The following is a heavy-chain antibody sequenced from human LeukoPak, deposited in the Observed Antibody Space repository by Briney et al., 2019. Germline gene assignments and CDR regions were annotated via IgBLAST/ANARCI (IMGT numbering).Heavy chain of an antibody. Sequence: PSETLSLTCAVYGVSFSGYYWSWLRQPPGKGLEWIGEINHSGSTNYNPSLKSRVTISVDPSKPQFSLKLSSVPAADTAVYYCAGRRMGRASNSWGQGTLVTVSS. CDR1: GVSFSGYY. CDR3: AGRRMGRASNS. J-gene: IGHJ4*02. V-gene: IGHV4-34*01. CDR2: INHSGST.